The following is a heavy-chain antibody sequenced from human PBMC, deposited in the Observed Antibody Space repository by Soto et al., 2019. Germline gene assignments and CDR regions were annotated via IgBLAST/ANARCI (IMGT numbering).Heavy chain of an antibody. D-gene: IGHD1-26*01. CDR3: AKRSAYSGSYRAPDY. J-gene: IGHJ4*02. CDR1: GFTFSSYA. V-gene: IGHV3-23*01. CDR2: ISGSGGSK. Sequence: EVQLLESGGGLVQPGGSLRLSCAASGFTFSSYAMSWVRQAPGKGLEWVSAISGSGGSKYYADSVKGRFTISRDNSRNALNLQMNSLRAEDTAVYYCAKRSAYSGSYRAPDYWGQGTLVTVSS.